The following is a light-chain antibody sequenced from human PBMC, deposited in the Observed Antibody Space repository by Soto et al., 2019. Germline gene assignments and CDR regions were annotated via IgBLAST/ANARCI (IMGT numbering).Light chain of an antibody. CDR2: DAS. CDR3: QQSNSNLPT. V-gene: IGKV1-5*01. Sequence: DIQMTQSPSTLSASVGDRVTITCRAIQSISSCLAWYQQKPGTAPKLLIYDASSLDSGVPSRFSGRGYGTEFTRTIGSLQPDDFSTYYCQQSNSNLPTFGQGTKV. J-gene: IGKJ1*01. CDR1: QSISSC.